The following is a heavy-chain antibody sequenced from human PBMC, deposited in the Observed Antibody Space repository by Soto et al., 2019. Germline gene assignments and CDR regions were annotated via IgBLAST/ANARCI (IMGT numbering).Heavy chain of an antibody. J-gene: IGHJ5*02. CDR2: ISLYSDGT. CDR1: GYTFSNYG. CDR3: ARVVPGAEAWFGP. D-gene: IGHD2-2*01. Sequence: ASVKVSCTTSGYTFSNYGITWVRQAPGQPLEWLGWISLYSDGTNYAQKFQGRVSMTTDTSTTTAYMELRSLRSDDTAVYYCARVVPGAEAWFGPWGQGXLVTVSS. V-gene: IGHV1-18*01.